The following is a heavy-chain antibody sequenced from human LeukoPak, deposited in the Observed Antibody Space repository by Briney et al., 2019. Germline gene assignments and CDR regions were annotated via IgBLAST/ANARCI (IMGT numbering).Heavy chain of an antibody. D-gene: IGHD6-13*01. CDR1: GFSLINSD. J-gene: IGHJ4*02. V-gene: IGHV3-30*02. CDR2: IHYDGSEK. CDR3: AREYDSRARFDS. Sequence: PGGSLRLSCAASGFSLINSDMHWVRQAPGKGLEWVAFIHYDGSEKRYADSLKGRFTISRDNSKNTLYLQMNSLRVEDTAIYYCAREYDSRARFDSWGQGTLVTVSS.